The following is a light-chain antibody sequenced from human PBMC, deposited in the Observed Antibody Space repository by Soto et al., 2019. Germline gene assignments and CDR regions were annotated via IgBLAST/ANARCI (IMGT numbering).Light chain of an antibody. Sequence: IVLTQSPGTLSFSPGERATLSCRASQSVWGTYLAWYQHKPGQAPRLLIYGASNRASGIPDRFSGSGSGTDFTLTISRLEPEDFAVYYCQQYGGSPFTFGPGTKVDIK. J-gene: IGKJ3*01. CDR2: GAS. V-gene: IGKV3-20*01. CDR3: QQYGGSPFT. CDR1: QSVWGTY.